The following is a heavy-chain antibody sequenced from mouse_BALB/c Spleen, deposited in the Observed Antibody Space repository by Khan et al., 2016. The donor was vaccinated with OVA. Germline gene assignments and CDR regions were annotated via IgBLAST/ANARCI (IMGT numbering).Heavy chain of an antibody. Sequence: VQLQESGPGLVAPSQSLYITCTVSGFSLTNYGVSWVRQPPGKGLEWLGGIRSDGGTKYHSALKSRLSISKDNSKSHVFLKLNSLQTDATATYYCAGFETSCYAMDYWGQGTSVTVSS. J-gene: IGHJ4*01. CDR1: GFSLTNYG. V-gene: IGHV2-3*01. D-gene: IGHD3-2*01. CDR3: AGFETSCYAMDY. CDR2: IRSDGGT.